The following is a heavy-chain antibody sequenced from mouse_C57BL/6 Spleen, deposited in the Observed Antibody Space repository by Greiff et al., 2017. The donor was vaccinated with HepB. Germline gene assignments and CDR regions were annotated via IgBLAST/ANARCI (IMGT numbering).Heavy chain of an antibody. CDR2: INPNNGGT. CDR3: ARRYYGYDVGYFDV. Sequence: VQLQQSGPELVKPGASVKIPCKASGYTFTDYNMDWVKQSHGKSLEWIGDINPNNGGTIYNQKFKGKATLTVDKSSSTAYMELRSLTSEDTAVYYCARRYYGYDVGYFDVWGTGTTVTVSS. J-gene: IGHJ1*03. CDR1: GYTFTDYN. D-gene: IGHD2-2*01. V-gene: IGHV1-18*01.